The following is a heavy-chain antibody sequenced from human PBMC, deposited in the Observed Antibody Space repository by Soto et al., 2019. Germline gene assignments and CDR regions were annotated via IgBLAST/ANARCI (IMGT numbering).Heavy chain of an antibody. CDR2: ISYDGSNK. Sequence: QVQLVESGGGVVQPGRSLRLSCAASGFTFSSYAMHWVRQAPGKGLEWVAVISYDGSNKYYADSVKGRFTISRDNSKNTLYLQMNSLRAEDTAVYYCARARVDDYRNYVREIDWFDPWGQGTLVTVSS. D-gene: IGHD4-4*01. CDR3: ARARVDDYRNYVREIDWFDP. CDR1: GFTFSSYA. V-gene: IGHV3-30-3*01. J-gene: IGHJ5*02.